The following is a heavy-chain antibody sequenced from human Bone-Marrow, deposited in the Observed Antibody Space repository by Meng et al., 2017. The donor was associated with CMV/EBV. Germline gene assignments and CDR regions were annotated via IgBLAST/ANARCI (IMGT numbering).Heavy chain of an antibody. CDR2: INPNSGDT. CDR1: GGTFSSYT. D-gene: IGHD1-7*01. J-gene: IGHJ4*02. Sequence: ASVKVSCKASGGTFSSYTISWVRQAPGQGLEWMGRINPNSGDTNCTRKFQGRVTLTRDTSITTAYMELSWLRSDDTAVYYCARDGDELRDYWGQGTLVTVSS. V-gene: IGHV1-2*02. CDR3: ARDGDELRDY.